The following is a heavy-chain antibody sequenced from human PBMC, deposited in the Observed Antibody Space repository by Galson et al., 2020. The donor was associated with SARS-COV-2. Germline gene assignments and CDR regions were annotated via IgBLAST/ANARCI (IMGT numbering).Heavy chain of an antibody. CDR2: IYTIGTP. J-gene: IGHJ4*02. D-gene: IGHD1-1*01. CDR3: ARGGYVPSYNDEVFDY. Sequence: SETLSLTCTVSGASITINDSWSWIRQHPGKGLAWIGHIYTIGTPYYNPSLKSRVTVSMATSQTQFSLKLTSVTAADTAVYYCARGGYVPSYNDEVFDYWGQGIRVTVSS. CDR1: GASITINDS. V-gene: IGHV4-31*03.